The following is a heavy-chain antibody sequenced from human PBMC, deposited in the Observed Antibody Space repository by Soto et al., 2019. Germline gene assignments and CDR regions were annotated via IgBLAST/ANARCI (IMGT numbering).Heavy chain of an antibody. CDR1: GFTVSSSY. CDR3: ARQADWESAFYY. CDR2: LYSGGDT. Sequence: EVHLVESGGGLVQPGGSLRLSCGVSGFTVSSSYMSWVRQAPGKGLEWVSILYSGGDTYYADSVKGRFTISRDNSKNTLYILSNNLSLEDTAVYFCARQADWESAFYYWGQGTLVTVSS. V-gene: IGHV3-66*04. J-gene: IGHJ4*02. D-gene: IGHD1-26*01.